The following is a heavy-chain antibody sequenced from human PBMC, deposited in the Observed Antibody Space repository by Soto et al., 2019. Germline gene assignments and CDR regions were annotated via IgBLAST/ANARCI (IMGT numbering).Heavy chain of an antibody. Sequence: GGSLRLSFAASGFTFSSYAMSWVRQAPGKGLEWVASISCSGGSTYYADSVKVRFTISIDNSNNTLYLQMNSLRAEDTAVYYCAKEVAARPYYYYGMYXWGQGTTVTVS. V-gene: IGHV3-23*01. CDR1: GFTFSSYA. J-gene: IGHJ6*02. CDR2: ISCSGGST. D-gene: IGHD6-6*01. CDR3: AKEVAARPYYYYGMYX.